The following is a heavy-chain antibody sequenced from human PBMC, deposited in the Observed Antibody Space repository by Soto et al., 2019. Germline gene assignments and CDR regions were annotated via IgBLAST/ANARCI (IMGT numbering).Heavy chain of an antibody. CDR2: IYLDDDK. CDR1: GFSLSTSAVG. Sequence: ITLKESRPTLVKPTQTLTMTCTFSGFSLSTSAVGVGWIRQPPGKAREWLALIYLDDDKPYSPSLKSRITLPKDTCKNQVVLTMNNMDPVDTATYYCGYVYYNSGRWDDWGQGTLVTDSS. J-gene: IGHJ4*02. D-gene: IGHD3-10*01. CDR3: GYVYYNSGRWDD. V-gene: IGHV2-5*02.